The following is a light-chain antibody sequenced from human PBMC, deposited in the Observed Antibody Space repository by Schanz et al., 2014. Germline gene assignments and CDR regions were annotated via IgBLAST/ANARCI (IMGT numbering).Light chain of an antibody. CDR2: GAS. Sequence: EIVLTQSPGTLSLSPGERATLSCRASQSVSNNYLAWYQQKPGQAPRLLISGASSRATGIPDRFSGSGSGTDFTLTITGLESADFAVYFCQQYSSSLPAFGQGTTVEIK. J-gene: IGKJ1*01. V-gene: IGKV3-20*01. CDR1: QSVSNNY. CDR3: QQYSSSLPA.